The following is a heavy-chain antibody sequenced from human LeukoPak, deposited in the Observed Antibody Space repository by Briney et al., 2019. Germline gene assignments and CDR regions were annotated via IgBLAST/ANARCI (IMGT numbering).Heavy chain of an antibody. D-gene: IGHD3-10*01. V-gene: IGHV3-23*01. CDR3: SKGGVAASGSYYHSHSDY. Sequence: PGGSLRLSCAASGFTFDNYAMSWVRQAPGKGLEWVSGIRGSGGRTYYADSVKGRVTISRDNSKNTVYLQMNSLRAEDTAVYYCSKGGVAASGSYYHSHSDYWGQGTLVTVSS. CDR2: IRGSGGRT. CDR1: GFTFDNYA. J-gene: IGHJ4*02.